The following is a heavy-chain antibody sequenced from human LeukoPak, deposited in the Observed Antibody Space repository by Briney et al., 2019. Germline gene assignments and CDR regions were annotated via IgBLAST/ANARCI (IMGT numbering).Heavy chain of an antibody. V-gene: IGHV3-7*01. CDR1: GFTFSNHW. Sequence: PGGSLRLPRAASGFTFSNHWMSWVRQAPGKGLEWVANIKEDGREKYYLDSVKGRFTISRDNAKNPLYLQMNSLRAEDTAMYYCARRLSGPGNYYMNGYYFDFWGRGSWSPSPQ. J-gene: IGHJ4*02. CDR3: ARRLSGPGNYYMNGYYFDF. CDR2: IKEDGREK. D-gene: IGHD3-10*01.